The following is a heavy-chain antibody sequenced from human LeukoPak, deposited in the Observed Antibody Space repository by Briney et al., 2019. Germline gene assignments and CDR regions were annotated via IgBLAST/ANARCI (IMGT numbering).Heavy chain of an antibody. CDR3: AKESTRKRIAAAGQLPTYYFDY. V-gene: IGHV3-30-3*01. CDR1: GFTFSSYA. CDR2: ISYDGSNK. Sequence: GGSLRLSCAASGFTFSSYAMHWVRQAPGKGLEWVAVISYDGSNKYYADSVKGRFTISRDNSKNTLYLQMNSLRAEDTAVYYCAKESTRKRIAAAGQLPTYYFDYWGQGTLVTVSS. J-gene: IGHJ4*02. D-gene: IGHD6-13*01.